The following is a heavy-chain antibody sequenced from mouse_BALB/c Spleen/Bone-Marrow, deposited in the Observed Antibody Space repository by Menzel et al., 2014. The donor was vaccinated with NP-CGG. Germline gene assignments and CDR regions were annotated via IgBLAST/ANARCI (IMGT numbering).Heavy chain of an antibody. D-gene: IGHD1-1*01. CDR2: IYPSDSYT. V-gene: IGHV1-69*02. CDR3: TRYGNSHYYAMDY. CDR1: GYTFTSYW. Sequence: VQLQESGAELVRPGASVKLSCRASGYTFTSYWINWVKQRPGQGLEWIGNIYPSDSYTNYNQRSKDKATLTVDKSSSTAYMQLSSPTSEDSAVYYCTRYGNSHYYAMDYWGQGTSVTVSS. J-gene: IGHJ4*01.